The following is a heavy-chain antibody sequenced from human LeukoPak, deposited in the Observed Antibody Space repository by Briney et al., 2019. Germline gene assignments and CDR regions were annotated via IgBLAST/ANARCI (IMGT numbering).Heavy chain of an antibody. J-gene: IGHJ4*02. CDR2: IIPIFGTA. V-gene: IGHV1-69*13. Sequence: ASVNVSCKASGGTFSSYAISWVRQAPRQGLEWMGGIIPIFGTANYAQKFQGRVTITADESPSPAYMELSSLRSEDTAVYYCAGSAAAGTDYWGQGTLVTVSS. CDR3: AGSAAAGTDY. D-gene: IGHD6-13*01. CDR1: GGTFSSYA.